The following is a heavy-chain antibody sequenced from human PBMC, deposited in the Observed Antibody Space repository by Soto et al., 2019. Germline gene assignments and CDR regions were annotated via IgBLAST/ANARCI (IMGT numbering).Heavy chain of an antibody. D-gene: IGHD2-15*01. CDR3: ARLVVVAATFDY. CDR1: GFSLSTSGVG. J-gene: IGHJ4*02. Sequence: QITLKESGPTLVKPTQTLTLTCTFSGFSLSTSGVGVGWIRQPPGKALEWLALIYWDDDKRYSPSLKSRLTITKDTSQNQVVLTMTNMDPVDTATYYCARLVVVAATFDYWGQGTLVTVSS. V-gene: IGHV2-5*02. CDR2: IYWDDDK.